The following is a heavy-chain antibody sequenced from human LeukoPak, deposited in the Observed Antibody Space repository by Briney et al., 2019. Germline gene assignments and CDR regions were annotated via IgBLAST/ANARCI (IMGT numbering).Heavy chain of an antibody. CDR2: ISWNSGSI. D-gene: IGHD4-17*01. V-gene: IGHV3-9*01. J-gene: IGHJ2*01. CDR1: GFTFDDYA. Sequence: GGSLRLSCAASGFTFDDYAMHWVRHAPGKGLEWVSGISWNSGSIGYADSVKGRFTISRDNAKNSLYLQMNSLRAEDTALYYCAKDRGDYAWYFDLWGRGTLVTVSS. CDR3: AKDRGDYAWYFDL.